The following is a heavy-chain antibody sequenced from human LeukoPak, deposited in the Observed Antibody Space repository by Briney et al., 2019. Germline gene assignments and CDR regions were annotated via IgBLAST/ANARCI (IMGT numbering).Heavy chain of an antibody. D-gene: IGHD1-14*01. CDR3: TRYNNDHFDY. V-gene: IGHV3-33*01. Sequence: PGGSLRLPCAGSGFTFGGYGMHWFRQTPGKGLEWVAVIAYDGGKAFYADSVKGRFTISRDNSKNTMSVQMDDLRAEDTAVYYCTRYNNDHFDYWGQGTLVTVSS. J-gene: IGHJ4*02. CDR2: IAYDGGKA. CDR1: GFTFGGYG.